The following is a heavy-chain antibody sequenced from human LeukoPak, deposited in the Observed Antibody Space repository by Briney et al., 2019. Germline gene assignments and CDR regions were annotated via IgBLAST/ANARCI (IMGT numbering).Heavy chain of an antibody. V-gene: IGHV4-34*01. CDR3: ARVVGFAVAGYYFDY. CDR2: INHSGST. J-gene: IGHJ4*02. D-gene: IGHD6-19*01. Sequence: SETLSLTCAVYGGSFSGYYWSWIRQPPGKGLEWIGEINHSGSTNYNPSLKSRVTISVDTSKNQFPLKLSSVTAADTAVYYCARVVGFAVAGYYFDYWGQGTLVTVSS. CDR1: GGSFSGYY.